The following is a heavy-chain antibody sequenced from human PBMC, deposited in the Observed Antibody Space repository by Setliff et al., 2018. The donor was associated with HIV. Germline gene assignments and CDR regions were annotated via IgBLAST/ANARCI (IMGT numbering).Heavy chain of an antibody. CDR3: AKTSVGATGLYAFDI. CDR1: GGSISSGSYY. Sequence: SETLSLTCTVSGGSISSGSYYWSWIRQPAGKGLEWIGRIYTSGSTNYNPSLKSRVTISADTSNNQFSLRLTSMTAADTAVYYCAKTSVGATGLYAFDIWGQGTMVTVSS. V-gene: IGHV4-61*02. D-gene: IGHD1-26*01. J-gene: IGHJ3*02. CDR2: IYTSGST.